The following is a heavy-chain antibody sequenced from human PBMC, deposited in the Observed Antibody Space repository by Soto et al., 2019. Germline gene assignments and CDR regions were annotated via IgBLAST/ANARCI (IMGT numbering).Heavy chain of an antibody. J-gene: IGHJ6*02. D-gene: IGHD5-12*01. CDR1: GFTFSSYG. CDR2: VWYDGGNK. CDR3: VRAAGYSGNDYVYYYGMDV. Sequence: QVQLVESGGGVVQPGRSLRLSCAASGFTFSSYGMHWVRQAPGKGLEWVALVWYDGGNKYYADSVKCRFTISRENSKTTLYLQMNSLRDEDTAVYYCVRAAGYSGNDYVYYYGMDVWGQGTTVTVSS. V-gene: IGHV3-33*01.